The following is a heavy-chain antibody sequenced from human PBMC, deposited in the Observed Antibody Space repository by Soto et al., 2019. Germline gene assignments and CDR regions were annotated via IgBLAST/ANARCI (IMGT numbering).Heavy chain of an antibody. Sequence: SETLSLTCTVSGGSISSYYWSWIRQPAGKGLEWIGRIYTSGSTNYNPSLKSRVTMSVDTSKNQFSLKLSSVTAADTAVYYCARDQDSGSYQWGNSFDPWGQGTLVTVSS. J-gene: IGHJ5*02. D-gene: IGHD1-26*01. CDR2: IYTSGST. CDR1: GGSISSYY. V-gene: IGHV4-4*07. CDR3: ARDQDSGSYQWGNSFDP.